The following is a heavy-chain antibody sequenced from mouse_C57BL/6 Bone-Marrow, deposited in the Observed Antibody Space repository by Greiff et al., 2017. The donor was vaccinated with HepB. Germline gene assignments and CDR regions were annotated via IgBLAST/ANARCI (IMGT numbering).Heavy chain of an antibody. D-gene: IGHD1-1*01. J-gene: IGHJ2*01. Sequence: QVQLQQPGAELVKPGASVKLSCKASGYTFTSYWMQWVKQRPGQGLEWIGEIDPSDSYTNYNQKFKGKATLTVDTSSSTAYMQLSSLTSEDSAVYYCARYYDGSSDDYWGQGTTLTVSS. CDR2: IDPSDSYT. CDR3: ARYYDGSSDDY. CDR1: GYTFTSYW. V-gene: IGHV1-50*01.